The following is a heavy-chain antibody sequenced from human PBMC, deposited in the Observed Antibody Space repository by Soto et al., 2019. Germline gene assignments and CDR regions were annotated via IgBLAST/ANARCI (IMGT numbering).Heavy chain of an antibody. CDR2: IKSKSAGETT. Sequence: EVQLVESGGGLVKPGGSLRLSCAASGFSFRTTWMAWVRQAPGKGLEWVDRIKSKSAGETTNYPDPVKGRFTISRDDSKDTLYLHMDSLETGDTAVYYCSTGSPFSGSVFDYWGQGTLVTVSS. CDR3: STGSPFSGSVFDY. D-gene: IGHD1-26*01. J-gene: IGHJ4*02. CDR1: GFSFRTTW. V-gene: IGHV3-15*05.